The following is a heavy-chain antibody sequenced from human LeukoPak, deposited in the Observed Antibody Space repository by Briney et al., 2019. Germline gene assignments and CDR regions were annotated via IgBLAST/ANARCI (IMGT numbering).Heavy chain of an antibody. CDR3: ASWRDYGDYLDY. CDR1: GFTFSSYS. Sequence: GGSLRLSCAASGFTFSSYSMNWVRQAPGKGLEWVSSISSSSSYIYYADSVKGRFTISRDNAKNSLYLQMNSPRAEDTAVYYCASWRDYGDYLDYWGQGTLVTVSS. CDR2: ISSSSSYI. J-gene: IGHJ4*02. V-gene: IGHV3-21*01. D-gene: IGHD4-17*01.